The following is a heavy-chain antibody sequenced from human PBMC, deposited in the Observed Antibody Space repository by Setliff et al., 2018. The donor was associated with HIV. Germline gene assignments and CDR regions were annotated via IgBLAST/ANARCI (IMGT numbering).Heavy chain of an antibody. J-gene: IGHJ4*02. CDR1: GYTFTGYY. Sequence: GASVKVSCKASGYTFTGYYMHWVRQAPGQGLEWMGWINTANYKTKYSQKFQGRVTITRDTSANTAYMELSSLRSEDTAVYYCARGSCSGCYLSDYWGLGTLVTVSS. V-gene: IGHV1-3*04. CDR3: ARGSCSGCYLSDY. CDR2: INTANYKT. D-gene: IGHD6-19*01.